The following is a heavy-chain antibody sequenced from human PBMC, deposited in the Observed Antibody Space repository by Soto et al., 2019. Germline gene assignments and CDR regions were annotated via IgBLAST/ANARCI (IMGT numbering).Heavy chain of an antibody. V-gene: IGHV4-39*02. CDR3: SRRAPEGFDP. CDR2: IDYRGTI. J-gene: IGHJ5*02. Sequence: SETLSLTCTVSGGSIATSCYFWAWIRRPPGKGLEWIGSIDYRGTIYNNPSLKSRVTTSVDTSKNHFSLKLDSVTAADTALYYCSRRAPEGFDPWGQGTLVTVSS. CDR1: GGSIATSCYF.